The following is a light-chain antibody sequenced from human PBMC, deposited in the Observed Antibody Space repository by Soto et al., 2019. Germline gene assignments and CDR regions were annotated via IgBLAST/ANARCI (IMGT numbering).Light chain of an antibody. V-gene: IGKV3-20*01. J-gene: IGKJ3*01. CDR2: AAS. CDR3: QQYGGSPFT. Sequence: EIVLTQSPGTLSLSPGKRATLSCRASQSVSVNSLAWYQQKGGQAPRLLIYAASTRATGVPDRFSGTGSGTDFALTISRLATDDSAVYYCQQYGGSPFTFGPGTKVDIK. CDR1: QSVSVNS.